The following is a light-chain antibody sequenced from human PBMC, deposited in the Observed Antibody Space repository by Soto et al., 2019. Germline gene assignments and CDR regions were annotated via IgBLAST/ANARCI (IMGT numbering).Light chain of an antibody. CDR2: DAS. CDR3: QQYDTYWT. CDR1: QSILSW. J-gene: IGKJ1*01. Sequence: IHITNSPSTLSASLGCRFTITCPASQSILSWLAWYQHKPGKAPKLLIYDASSLESGVPSRFSGSRSGTEFTLTISRLQTDDIATYYCQQYDTYWTFGQGPKVDFK. V-gene: IGKV1-5*01.